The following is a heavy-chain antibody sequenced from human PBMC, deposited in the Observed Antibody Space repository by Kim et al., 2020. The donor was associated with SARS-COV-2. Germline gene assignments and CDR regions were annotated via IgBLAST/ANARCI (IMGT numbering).Heavy chain of an antibody. CDR3: AHRRGTIYGPYFDY. J-gene: IGHJ4*02. CDR2: IYWDDDK. V-gene: IGHV2-5*02. CDR1: GISLSTSGVG. Sequence: SGPTLVNPTQTLTLSCTFSGISLSTSGVGVGWIRQPPGKALDWLALIYWDDDKRYSPSLKSRLTITKDTSKNQVVLTMTNMDPVDTATYNCAHRRGTIYGPYFDYWSQGSLVTIYS. D-gene: IGHD3-3*01.